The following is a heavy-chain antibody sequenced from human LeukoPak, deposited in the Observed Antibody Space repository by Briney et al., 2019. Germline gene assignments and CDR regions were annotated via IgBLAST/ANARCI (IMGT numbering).Heavy chain of an antibody. CDR1: GDSINGYY. CDR3: ARAPWRYYGSGSYYNAFDI. J-gene: IGHJ3*02. V-gene: IGHV4-59*01. D-gene: IGHD3-10*01. Sequence: PSETLSLTCAVSGDSINGYYWSWLRQPPGNGLEWIGYVYYSGSTNCNPSLKSRVTISVDTSKNQFSLRLSSVTAADTAVYYCARAPWRYYGSGSYYNAFDIWGRGTMVAVSS. CDR2: VYYSGST.